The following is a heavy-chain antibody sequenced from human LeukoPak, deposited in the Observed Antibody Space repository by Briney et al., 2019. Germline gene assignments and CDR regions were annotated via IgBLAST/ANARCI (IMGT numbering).Heavy chain of an antibody. D-gene: IGHD3-22*01. J-gene: IGHJ6*03. CDR3: ARAHNYYDSSGYVFYYYYMDV. CDR1: GGSFSSRPYY. V-gene: IGHV4-61*02. CDR2: IYTSGDT. Sequence: SETLSLTCTVSGGSFSSRPYYWSWIRQPAGKGLEWIGRIYTSGDTDYNPSLKSRVTISVDTSKNQFSLKLSSVTAADTAVYYCARAHNYYDSSGYVFYYYYMDVWGKGTTVTISS.